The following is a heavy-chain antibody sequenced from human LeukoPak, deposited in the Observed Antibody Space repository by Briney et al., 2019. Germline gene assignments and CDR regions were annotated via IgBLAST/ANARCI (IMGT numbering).Heavy chain of an antibody. CDR1: GGSFSGYY. V-gene: IGHV4-34*01. D-gene: IGHD2-21*02. CDR2: INHSGST. CDR3: ARGIGGDHYYYYYCYGMDV. J-gene: IGHJ6*02. Sequence: PSETLSLTCAVYGGSFSGYYWSWIRQPPGKGLEWIGEINHSGSTNYNPSLKSRVTISVDTSKNQFSLKLSSVTAADTAVYYCARGIGGDHYYYYYCYGMDVWGQGTTVTVSS.